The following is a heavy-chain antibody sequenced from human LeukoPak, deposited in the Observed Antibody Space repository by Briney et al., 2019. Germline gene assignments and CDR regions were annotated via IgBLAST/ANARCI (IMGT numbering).Heavy chain of an antibody. CDR2: VSAYTGNT. Sequence: ASVKVSCKASGYTFCDYGITWIRQAPGQGLEWMGWVSAYTGNTNYAQSLQDRVIMIADTSTDTAYMELRSLRPDDTAVYYCARDPSRGTYDTSGFHYWGQGTLVTVSS. V-gene: IGHV1-18*01. CDR1: GYTFCDYG. J-gene: IGHJ4*02. CDR3: ARDPSRGTYDTSGFHY. D-gene: IGHD3-3*01.